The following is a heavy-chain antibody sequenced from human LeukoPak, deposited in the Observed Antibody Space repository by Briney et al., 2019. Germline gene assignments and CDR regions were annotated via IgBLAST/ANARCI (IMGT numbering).Heavy chain of an antibody. Sequence: GGSLRLSCAASGFTFSSYEMNWVRQAPGKGLEWVSYISSTGSTIYYADSVKGRFTISRDNAKNSLYLQLNSLRAEDKAVYYCARVHRSSAWKFDSWGQGTLVTVSS. D-gene: IGHD6-19*01. V-gene: IGHV3-48*03. CDR1: GFTFSSYE. CDR2: ISSTGSTI. J-gene: IGHJ4*02. CDR3: ARVHRSSAWKFDS.